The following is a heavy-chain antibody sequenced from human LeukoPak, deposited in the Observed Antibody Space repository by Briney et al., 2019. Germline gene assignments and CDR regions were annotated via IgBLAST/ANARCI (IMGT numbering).Heavy chain of an antibody. CDR2: LKQDGSER. D-gene: IGHD1-26*01. CDR3: ARNREYYYYMDV. Sequence: QPSETLSLTCAVYGGSFSGYYWSWIRQPPGKGLEWVANLKQDGSERYYVDSVKGRFTISRDNAKNSLSLQMNSLRVEDTAVYYCARNREYYYYMDVWGKGTTVTVSS. J-gene: IGHJ6*03. CDR1: GGSFSGYY. V-gene: IGHV3-7*01.